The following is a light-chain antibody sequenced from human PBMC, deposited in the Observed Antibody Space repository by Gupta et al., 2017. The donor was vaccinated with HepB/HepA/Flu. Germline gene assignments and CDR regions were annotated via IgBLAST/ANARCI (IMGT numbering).Light chain of an antibody. CDR2: RNI. V-gene: IGLV1-47*01. J-gene: IGLJ3*02. CDR3: ATWDDSRSAWV. Sequence: SVVTQPPSASGTPGQRVTISCSGSSSNIGSNYVYWYQQLPGTAPKLLIYRNIQRPSGVPERFSGSKSGTSAALAISGLRAEDEADYHCATWDDSRSAWVFGGGTKLTVL. CDR1: SSNIGSNY.